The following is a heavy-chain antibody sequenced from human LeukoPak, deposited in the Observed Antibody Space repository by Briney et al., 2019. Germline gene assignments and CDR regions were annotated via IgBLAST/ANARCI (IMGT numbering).Heavy chain of an antibody. Sequence: SETLSLTCTISGGSISSYCWSWIRQPAGKGLEWIGRIYTSGSTNYNPSLQSRVTMSVDTSKNHFSLRLSSVTAADTAVYYCARNGDTSHNYWGQGTLVTVSS. J-gene: IGHJ4*02. CDR3: ARNGDTSHNY. V-gene: IGHV4-4*07. D-gene: IGHD5-18*01. CDR1: GGSISSYC. CDR2: IYTSGST.